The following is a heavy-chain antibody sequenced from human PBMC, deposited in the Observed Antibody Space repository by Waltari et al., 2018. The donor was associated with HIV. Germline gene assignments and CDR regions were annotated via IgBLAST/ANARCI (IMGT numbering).Heavy chain of an antibody. V-gene: IGHV3-30*18. D-gene: IGHD2-15*01. CDR2: SSYEGRSR. CDR3: AKDLVEAATHYYYGMDV. J-gene: IGHJ6*02. CDR1: HGARVEAC. Sequence: QVELGDCGVGVEEEGAPVRRCRAATHGARVEACMHRDGQAAGKGLAWVTVSSYEGRSRYYADSVKCRFTISRDNSKNTLDLQMNSLRAEDTAVYYCAKDLVEAATHYYYGMDVWGQGTTVTVSS.